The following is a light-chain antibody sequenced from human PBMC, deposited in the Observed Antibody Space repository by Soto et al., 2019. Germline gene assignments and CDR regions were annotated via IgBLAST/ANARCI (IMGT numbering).Light chain of an antibody. CDR1: QSVSSY. J-gene: IGKJ4*01. V-gene: IGKV3-11*01. Sequence: EIVLTQSPATLSLSPGERDTLSCRASQSVSSYLAWYQQKPGQAPRLLIYDASNRATGIPARFSGSGSGTDFTLTISSLEPEDFAVYYCQQRSNWPPTFGGGTKVDIK. CDR2: DAS. CDR3: QQRSNWPPT.